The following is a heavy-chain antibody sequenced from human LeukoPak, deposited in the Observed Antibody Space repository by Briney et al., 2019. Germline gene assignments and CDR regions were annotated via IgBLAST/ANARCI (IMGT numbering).Heavy chain of an antibody. V-gene: IGHV1-2*02. CDR2: INPSSGGT. CDR3: ARGSSGYYLFRFDP. CDR1: GYTFTGYY. D-gene: IGHD3-22*01. J-gene: IGHJ5*02. Sequence: ASVKLSCKASGYTFTGYYMHLERQAPGQGHEWMGWINPSSGGTNYAQKFQGRVTMTRDTSISTAYMELSRLRSDDTAVYYCARGSSGYYLFRFDPWGQGTLVTVSS.